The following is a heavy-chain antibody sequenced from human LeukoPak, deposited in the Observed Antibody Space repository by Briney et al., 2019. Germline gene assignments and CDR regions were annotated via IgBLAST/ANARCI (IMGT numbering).Heavy chain of an antibody. CDR3: ARAGYGYWGFFGF. Sequence: GGSLRLSCAASGFTVSSDFMSWVRQAPGKGLEWVSVIYTGGSAYYAGSVKGRFTISRDNSKNTLFLQMNSLRAEDTAVYYCARAGYGYWGFFGFWGQGTLVTVSS. CDR2: IYTGGSA. CDR1: GFTVSSDF. V-gene: IGHV3-53*01. J-gene: IGHJ4*02. D-gene: IGHD5-18*01.